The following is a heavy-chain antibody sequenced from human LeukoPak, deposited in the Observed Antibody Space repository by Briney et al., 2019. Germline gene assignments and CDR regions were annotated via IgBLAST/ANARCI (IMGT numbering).Heavy chain of an antibody. CDR2: IYYSGST. D-gene: IGHD2-15*01. CDR3: ASRAYCSGGSCYSNDY. J-gene: IGHJ4*02. CDR1: GDSLSSYY. V-gene: IGHV4-59*12. Sequence: SETLSLTCAVSGDSLSSYYWSWIRQPPGKGLEWIGYIYYSGSTNYNPSLKSRVTISVDTSKNQFSLKLSSVTAADTAVYYCASRAYCSGGSCYSNDYWGQGTLVTVSS.